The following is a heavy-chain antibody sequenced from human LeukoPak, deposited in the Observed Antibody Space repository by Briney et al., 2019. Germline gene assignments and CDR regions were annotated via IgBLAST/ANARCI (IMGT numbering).Heavy chain of an antibody. CDR1: GFTFSSYA. J-gene: IGHJ5*02. D-gene: IGHD3-3*01. CDR2: ISGSGGST. Sequence: PGGSLRLSCAASGFTFSSYAMSWVRQAPGKGLEWVSAISGSGGSTYYADSVKGRLTISRDNSKNTLYLQMNSLRAEDTAVYYCAKMTHYDFWSGYYTGIRFDPWGQGTLVTVSS. V-gene: IGHV3-23*01. CDR3: AKMTHYDFWSGYYTGIRFDP.